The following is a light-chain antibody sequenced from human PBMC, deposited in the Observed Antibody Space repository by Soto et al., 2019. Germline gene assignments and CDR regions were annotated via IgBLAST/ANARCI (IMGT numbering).Light chain of an antibody. V-gene: IGKV4-1*01. CDR2: WAS. J-gene: IGKJ4*02. CDR1: QSVLYSSDNKDT. Sequence: DIVMTQSPDSLAVSLGERATINCRSSQSVLYSSDNKDTIAWYQQKPRQPPRLLIYWASTRESGVPDRFSGSGSGTDFTPTIRSLQAEDVADYYCQQYYDLLTFGGGTKVEIK. CDR3: QQYYDLLT.